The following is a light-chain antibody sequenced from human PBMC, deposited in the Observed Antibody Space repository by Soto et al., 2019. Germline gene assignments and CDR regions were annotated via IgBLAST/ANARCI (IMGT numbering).Light chain of an antibody. CDR3: LQHNSYPYT. CDR2: AAS. CDR1: QGIRHD. J-gene: IGKJ2*01. Sequence: DIQMTQSPSSLSASVGDRVTITCRASQGIRHDLGWYQQKPGKAPKRLIYAASSLQSGVPSRFSGSRSGTEFTLTISSLQPEDFATYFCLQHNSYPYTIGQGTKLEIK. V-gene: IGKV1-17*01.